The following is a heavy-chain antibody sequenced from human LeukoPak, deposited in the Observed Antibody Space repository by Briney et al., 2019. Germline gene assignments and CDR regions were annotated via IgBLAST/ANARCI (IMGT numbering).Heavy chain of an antibody. CDR1: GFTFRSYG. CDR3: ARVGRLVGDAFDI. CDR2: IRHDGSNE. Sequence: GGSLRLSCAASGFTFRSYGMHWVRQAPGKGLDWVAYIRHDGSNEHYADSVKGRFTISRDNSKNTLYLQMNSLRSEDTAVYYCARVGRLVGDAFDIWGQGTMVTVSS. D-gene: IGHD3-9*01. J-gene: IGHJ3*02. V-gene: IGHV3-30*02.